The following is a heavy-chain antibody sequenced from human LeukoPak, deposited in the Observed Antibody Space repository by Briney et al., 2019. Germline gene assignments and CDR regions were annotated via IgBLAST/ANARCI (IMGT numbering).Heavy chain of an antibody. V-gene: IGHV1-8*01. CDR2: MNPNSGNT. CDR1: GYTFTNYD. J-gene: IGHJ3*02. D-gene: IGHD4-17*01. CDR3: ATASSVTTERGSVVRAFDI. Sequence: ASVKVSCKASGYTFTNYDINWVPQATGQGLEWMGWMNPNSGNTGYAQKFQGRVTMTRSTSISTAYMELSSLRSEDTAVYYCATASSVTTERGSVVRAFDIWGQGTMVTVSS.